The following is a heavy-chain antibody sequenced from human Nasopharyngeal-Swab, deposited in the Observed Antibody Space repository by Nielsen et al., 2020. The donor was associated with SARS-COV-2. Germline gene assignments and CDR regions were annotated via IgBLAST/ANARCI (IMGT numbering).Heavy chain of an antibody. CDR3: ARQRAYTIFGVVIIRGTWFDP. V-gene: IGHV4-59*08. CDR1: GGSISSNY. CDR2: ISYSGST. D-gene: IGHD3-3*01. J-gene: IGHJ5*02. Sequence: SETLSLTCTVSGGSISSNYWNWIRQPPGKGLEWIGYISYSGSTNYNPSLNSRVTISLDTSKNQFSLKLSSVTAADTAVYYCARQRAYTIFGVVIIRGTWFDPWGQGTLVTVSS.